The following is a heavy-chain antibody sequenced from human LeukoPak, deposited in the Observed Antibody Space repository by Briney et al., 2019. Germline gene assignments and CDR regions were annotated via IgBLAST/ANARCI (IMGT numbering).Heavy chain of an antibody. J-gene: IGHJ4*02. CDR2: INPNSGGT. CDR1: GYTFTGYY. Sequence: ASVKVSCKASGYTFTGYYMHWVRQAPGQGLEWMGRINPNSGGTNYAQKFQGRVTMTRDTSISTAYMELSSLRPEDTAVYYCARVVGSGTSNRHFDYWGQGTLVTVSS. CDR3: ARVVGSGTSNRHFDY. D-gene: IGHD1-26*01. V-gene: IGHV1-2*06.